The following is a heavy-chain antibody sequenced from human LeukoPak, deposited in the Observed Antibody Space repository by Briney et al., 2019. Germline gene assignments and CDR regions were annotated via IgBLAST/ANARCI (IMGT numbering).Heavy chain of an antibody. CDR1: VFTFSSYW. V-gene: IGHV3-74*01. CDR3: ARGRPYSSGWSDFDY. Sequence: PGRPLRLSCAASVFTFSSYWMHGVRQAPGKGLVWFARINSDVISTSYADSVKGRSTISRDNAKNTLYLQMSSLRAEDTAVYYCARGRPYSSGWSDFDYWGQGTLVTVSS. CDR2: INSDVIST. D-gene: IGHD6-19*01. J-gene: IGHJ4*02.